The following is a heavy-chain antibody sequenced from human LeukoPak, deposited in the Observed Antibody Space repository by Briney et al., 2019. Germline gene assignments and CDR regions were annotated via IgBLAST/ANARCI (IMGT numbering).Heavy chain of an antibody. J-gene: IGHJ4*02. CDR1: GFTFSNFA. CDR2: VSYDGNKE. D-gene: IGHD3-16*02. CDR3: EIGDGLGELSSSFEH. Sequence: GGSLRLSCAASGFTFSNFAMHWFRQAPGKGLEWVAFVSYDGNKEYYTDSVKGRFTISRDNSKNTLYLQMSSLRPEDTAMYYCEIGDGLGELSSSFEHWGQGTLVTVSS. V-gene: IGHV3-30*04.